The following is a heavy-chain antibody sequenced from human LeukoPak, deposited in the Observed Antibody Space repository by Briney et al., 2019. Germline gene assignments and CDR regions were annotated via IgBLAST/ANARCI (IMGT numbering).Heavy chain of an antibody. J-gene: IGHJ3*02. CDR2: INSDGSTT. Sequence: GGSLRLSCAASGFTFSSYYMHWVRQAPGKGLVWVSRINSDGSTTSYADSVKGRFSISGFNAKETLYLQMNSLRVEDTAVYYCARGTDDIDIWGQGTLVTVSS. CDR1: GFTFSSYY. D-gene: IGHD3-9*01. CDR3: ARGTDDIDI. V-gene: IGHV3-74*01.